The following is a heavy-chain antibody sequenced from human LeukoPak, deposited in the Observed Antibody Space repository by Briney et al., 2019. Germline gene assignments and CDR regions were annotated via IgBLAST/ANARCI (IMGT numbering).Heavy chain of an antibody. D-gene: IGHD4-11*01. CDR2: IYYSGST. J-gene: IGHJ4*02. CDR1: GGSISTSSYY. V-gene: IGHV4-39*07. Sequence: SETLSLTCTVSGGSISTSSYYWGWIRQPPGKGLEWIGSIYYSGSTHYNPSLKSRVTISVDTSKKQFSLKLTSVTAADTAVYYCARGQMTTVPLLDYWGQGVLVTVSS. CDR3: ARGQMTTVPLLDY.